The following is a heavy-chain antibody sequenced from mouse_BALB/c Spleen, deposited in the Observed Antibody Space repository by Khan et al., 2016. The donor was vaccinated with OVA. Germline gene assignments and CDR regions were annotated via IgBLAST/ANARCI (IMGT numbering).Heavy chain of an antibody. CDR2: INPSNGDT. CDR3: ARSGYGNPFAY. J-gene: IGHJ3*01. D-gene: IGHD2-1*01. V-gene: IGHV1S81*02. CDR1: GYTFTSFY. Sequence: QVQLQQPGAELVKPGASVKISCKASGYTFTSFYLYWVKQRPGQGLEWIGGINPSNGDTHVNEKFKSKATQTGNKSSTTAYMQLRWLTSEDSAVYYCARSGYGNPFAYWGQGTLVTVSA.